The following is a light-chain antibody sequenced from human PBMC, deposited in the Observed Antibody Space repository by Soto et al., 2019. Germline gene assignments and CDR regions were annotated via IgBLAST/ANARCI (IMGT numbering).Light chain of an antibody. CDR1: RSVSSSY. V-gene: IGKV3-20*01. CDR3: QQYGSSHT. Sequence: EIVLTQSPGTLSLSPGERATLSCRASRSVSSSYLAWYQQKPGQAPRLLIYGASSRATGIPDRFSGSGSGTDFTFTISRLEPEDFAVYYCQQYGSSHTFGQGTRLEIK. J-gene: IGKJ5*01. CDR2: GAS.